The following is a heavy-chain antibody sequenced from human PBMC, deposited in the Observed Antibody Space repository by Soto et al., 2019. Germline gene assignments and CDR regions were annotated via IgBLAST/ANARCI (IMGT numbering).Heavy chain of an antibody. CDR2: VGRRRETYAT. V-gene: IGHV3-73*02. CDR3: SSDDSDRCSS. D-gene: IGHD3-3*01. J-gene: IGHJ4*02. CDR1: GFTFGASA. Sequence: ELQLVESGGGLVKPGGSPKLSCADSGFTFGASALPWVRQASGKRLEWLGRVGRRRETYATTYAAAVKGRSTISRDDSKKTAYLQMNSLEIDDRAVDYSSSDDSDRCSSWGRGTLVTV.